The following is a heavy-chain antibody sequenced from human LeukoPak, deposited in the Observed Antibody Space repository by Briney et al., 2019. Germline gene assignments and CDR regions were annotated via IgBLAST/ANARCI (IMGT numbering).Heavy chain of an antibody. CDR2: ISAYNGNT. V-gene: IGHV1-18*01. D-gene: IGHD2-15*01. J-gene: IGHJ4*02. Sequence: GASVKVSCKASGYTFTSYGISWVRQAPGQGLEWMGWISAYNGNTNYAPKLQGRVTMTTDTSTSPAYMELRSLRSDDTAVYYCAGGYCSGGSCDVFDYWGQGTLVTVSS. CDR3: AGGYCSGGSCDVFDY. CDR1: GYTFTSYG.